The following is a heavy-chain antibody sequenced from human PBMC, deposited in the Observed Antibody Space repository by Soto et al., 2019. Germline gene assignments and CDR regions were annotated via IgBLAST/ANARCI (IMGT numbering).Heavy chain of an antibody. D-gene: IGHD6-19*01. CDR1: GFTFSSYG. Sequence: QVQLVESGGGVVQPGRSLRLSCAASGFTFSSYGMHWVRQAPGKGLEWVAVISYDGSNKYYADSVKGRFTISRDNSKNTLYLQMNSLRAEDTAVYYCAKDPIAVAPTFDYWGQGTLVTVSS. CDR2: ISYDGSNK. V-gene: IGHV3-30*18. J-gene: IGHJ4*02. CDR3: AKDPIAVAPTFDY.